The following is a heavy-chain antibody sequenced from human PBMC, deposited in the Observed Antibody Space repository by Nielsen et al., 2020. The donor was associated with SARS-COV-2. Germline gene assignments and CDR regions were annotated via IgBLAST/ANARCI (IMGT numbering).Heavy chain of an antibody. V-gene: IGHV1-3*01. D-gene: IGHD3-22*01. CDR3: ARDRRTYYYDSSGYYYDY. CDR2: INAGNGNT. Sequence: WVRQAPGQRLEWMGRINAGNGNTKYSQKFQGRVTITRDTSASTAYMELSSLRSEDTAVYYCARDRRTYYYDSSGYYYDYWGQGTLVTVSS. J-gene: IGHJ4*02.